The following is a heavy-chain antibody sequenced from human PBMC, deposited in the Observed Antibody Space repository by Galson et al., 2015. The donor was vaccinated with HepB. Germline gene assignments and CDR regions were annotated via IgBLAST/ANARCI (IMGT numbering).Heavy chain of an antibody. CDR1: EYRFSTYW. J-gene: IGHJ6*02. CDR3: ARRQIYGSGFYAMDV. Sequence: QSGAEVNKPGESLKISCKGSEYRFSTYWIGWVLQLPGKGLEWMVCVYPGGSDPKYTPSFQGQVTISADKSINTAYLQWSSLEASDTAMYYCARRQIYGSGFYAMDVWGQGTAVTVSS. CDR2: VYPGGSDP. V-gene: IGHV5-51*01. D-gene: IGHD3-3*01.